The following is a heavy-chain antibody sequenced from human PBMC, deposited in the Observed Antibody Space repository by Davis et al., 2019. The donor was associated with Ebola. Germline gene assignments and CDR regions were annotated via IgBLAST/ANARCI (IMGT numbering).Heavy chain of an antibody. CDR3: ARVRAVAFFDY. D-gene: IGHD6-19*01. CDR2: ISSNGGST. J-gene: IGHJ4*02. CDR1: GFTFSSYA. V-gene: IGHV3-64*01. Sequence: GESLKISCSASGFTFSSYAMRWVRQAPGKGLEYVSAISSNGGSTYYANSVKGRFTISRDNSKNTLYLQMGSLRAEDMAVYYCARVRAVAFFDYWGQGTLVTVSS.